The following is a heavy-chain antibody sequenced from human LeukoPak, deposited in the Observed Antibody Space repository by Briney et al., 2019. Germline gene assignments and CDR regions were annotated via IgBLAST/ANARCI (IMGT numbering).Heavy chain of an antibody. CDR3: ARGGDQADWFDP. CDR1: GYTFTSYD. CDR2: MNPNSGNT. V-gene: IGHV1-8*03. D-gene: IGHD3-10*01. J-gene: IGHJ5*02. Sequence: ASVKVSCKASGYTFTSYDINWVRQATGQGLEWTGWMNPNSGNTGYAQKFQGRVTIARNTSISTAYMELSSLRSEDTAVYYCARGGDQADWFDPWGQGTLVTVSS.